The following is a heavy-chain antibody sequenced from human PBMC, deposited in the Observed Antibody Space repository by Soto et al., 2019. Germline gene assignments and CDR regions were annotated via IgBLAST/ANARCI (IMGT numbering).Heavy chain of an antibody. CDR3: ASAKAVVIAALGI. J-gene: IGHJ3*02. CDR2: VSENGGSRGGT. CDR1: GFTFSSSA. D-gene: IGHD2-21*01. Sequence: EVQLLESGGGLVQPGGSLRLSCTASGFTFSSSAMNGVRQAPGQGLEWVASVSENGGSRGGTYYADSVKGRFTIARDNSKNTLYLQMDSLGGADTAVYYCASAKAVVIAALGIWGQGTMVTVSS. V-gene: IGHV3-23*01.